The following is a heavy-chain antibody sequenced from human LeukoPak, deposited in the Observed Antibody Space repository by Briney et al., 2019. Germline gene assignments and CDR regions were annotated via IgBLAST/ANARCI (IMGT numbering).Heavy chain of an antibody. CDR3: ARGSDYGDYESNWFDP. V-gene: IGHV4-38-2*01. CDR2: IYHSGST. Sequence: SETLSLTCAVSGYSISSGYYWGWIRQPPGKGLEWIGSIYHSGSTYYNPSLKSRVTISVDTPKSQFSLKLSSVTAADTAVYYCARGSDYGDYESNWFDPWGQGTLVTVSS. J-gene: IGHJ5*02. CDR1: GYSISSGYY. D-gene: IGHD4-17*01.